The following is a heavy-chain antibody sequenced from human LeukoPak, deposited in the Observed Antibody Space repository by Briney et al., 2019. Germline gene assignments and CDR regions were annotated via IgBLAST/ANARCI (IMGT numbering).Heavy chain of an antibody. J-gene: IGHJ4*02. CDR3: ESVEGYYDSSGYS. D-gene: IGHD3-22*01. Sequence: ASVKVSCKASGGTFSSYAISWVRQAPGQGLEWMGRIIPILGIANYAQKFQGRVTITADKSTSTAYMELSSLRSEDTAVYYCESVEGYYDSSGYSWGQGTLVTVSS. CDR1: GGTFSSYA. CDR2: IIPILGIA. V-gene: IGHV1-69*04.